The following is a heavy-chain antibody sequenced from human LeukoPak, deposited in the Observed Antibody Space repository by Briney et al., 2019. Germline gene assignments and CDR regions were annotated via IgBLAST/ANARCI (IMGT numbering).Heavy chain of an antibody. CDR2: ISGSGSGGST. CDR3: AKATSVTTLFDY. D-gene: IGHD4-17*01. V-gene: IGHV3-23*01. CDR1: GFIFSSYG. J-gene: IGHJ4*02. Sequence: GGSLRLSCAASGFIFSSYGMTWVRQAPGKGLEWVSAISGSGSGGSTYYADSVKGRFTISRDNSKNTLYLQVKSLRVEDTAVYYCAKATSVTTLFDYWGQGTLVTVSS.